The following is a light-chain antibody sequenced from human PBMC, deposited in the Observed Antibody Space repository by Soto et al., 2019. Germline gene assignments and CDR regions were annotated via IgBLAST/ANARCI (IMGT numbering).Light chain of an antibody. V-gene: IGLV2-14*01. CDR3: TSDTSRSTVV. CDR1: SSDVGGYNY. J-gene: IGLJ3*02. Sequence: QSALTQPASVSGSPGQSITISCSGTSSDVGGYNYVSWYQQHPGKAPHLMIYDVSNRPSGASNRFSGSKSGNASPLTISRRSAEDDADYYGTSDTSRSTVVFGGGTKLTVL. CDR2: DVS.